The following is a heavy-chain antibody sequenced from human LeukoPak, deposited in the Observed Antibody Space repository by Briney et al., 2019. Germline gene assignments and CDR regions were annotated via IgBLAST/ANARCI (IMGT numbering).Heavy chain of an antibody. D-gene: IGHD4-11*01. CDR1: GGSISSYY. Sequence: SETLSLTCTVSGGSISSYYWSWIRQPPGKGLEWIGYIYYSGSTNYNPSLKSRVTISVDTSKNQFSLKLSSVTAADTAVYYCARKAVRMDAFDIWGQGTMVTVSS. V-gene: IGHV4-59*01. CDR3: ARKAVRMDAFDI. J-gene: IGHJ3*02. CDR2: IYYSGST.